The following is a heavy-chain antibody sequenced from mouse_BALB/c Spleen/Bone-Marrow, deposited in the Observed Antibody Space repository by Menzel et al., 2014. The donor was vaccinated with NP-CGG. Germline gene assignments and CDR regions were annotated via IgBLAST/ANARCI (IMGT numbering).Heavy chain of an antibody. V-gene: IGHV14-3*02. CDR1: GFNIKDTF. CDR3: TRGEDY. CDR2: IDPANGNT. Sequence: VQLKESRAGLVKPGASVKLSCTGSGFNIKDTFMHWVKQRPEQGLEWIGRIDPANGNTKYDPKFQGKATITADTSSNTAYLHLTSLTSEDTAVYYCTRGEDYWGQGTTLAVSS. J-gene: IGHJ2*01.